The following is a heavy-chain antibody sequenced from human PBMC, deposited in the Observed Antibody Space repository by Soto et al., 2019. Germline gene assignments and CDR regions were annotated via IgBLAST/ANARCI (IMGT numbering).Heavy chain of an antibody. CDR1: GCSISSYY. CDR2: IYYSGST. CDR3: ARAIRPYYYGSGSYYNLDP. D-gene: IGHD3-10*01. Sequence: SETLSLTCTVSGCSISSYYWSWIRQPPGKGLEWIGYIYYSGSTNYNPSLKSRVTISVDTSKNQFSLKLSSVTAADTAVYYCARAIRPYYYGSGSYYNLDPWGQGTLVTVSS. J-gene: IGHJ5*02. V-gene: IGHV4-59*01.